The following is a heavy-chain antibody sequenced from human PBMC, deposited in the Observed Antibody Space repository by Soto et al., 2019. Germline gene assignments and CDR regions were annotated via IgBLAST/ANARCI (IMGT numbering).Heavy chain of an antibody. D-gene: IGHD3-10*01. CDR3: AKGNYGSYYGWDAFDI. V-gene: IGHV3-21*01. Sequence: GGSLRLSCAASGFTFSSYSMNWVRQAPGKGLEWVSSISSSSSYIYYADSVKGRFTISRDNAKNSLYLQMNSLRAEDTAVYYCAKGNYGSYYGWDAFDIWGQGTMVTVSS. J-gene: IGHJ3*02. CDR1: GFTFSSYS. CDR2: ISSSSSYI.